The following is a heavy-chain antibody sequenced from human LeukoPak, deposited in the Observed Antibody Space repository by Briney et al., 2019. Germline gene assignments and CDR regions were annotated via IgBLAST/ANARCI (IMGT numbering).Heavy chain of an antibody. J-gene: IGHJ4*02. CDR3: AGRALGDGGDY. Sequence: PSETLSLTCTVSGGSIYNSIYYWGWIRQPPGKGLEWIGSIYYSGTSYYNPSLKSRVTISVDTSKNQFSLKLSSVTAADTAVYYCAGRALGDGGDYWGQGTLVTVSS. CDR2: IYYSGTS. D-gene: IGHD3-10*01. V-gene: IGHV4-39*01. CDR1: GGSIYNSIYY.